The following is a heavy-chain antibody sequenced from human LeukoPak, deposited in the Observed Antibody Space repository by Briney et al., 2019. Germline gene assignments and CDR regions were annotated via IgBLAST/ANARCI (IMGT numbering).Heavy chain of an antibody. J-gene: IGHJ5*02. CDR2: ISPSGGST. D-gene: IGHD5-24*01. Sequence: ASVKLSCKAFGYTFTGYWMHWVRQATGQGREWMGVISPSGGSTIYAQKFKGRVTLTRDMSTSTDYLELSSLRSEDTAVYYCARDNSVRDEAWWFNPWGQGTLVTVSS. CDR1: GYTFTGYW. V-gene: IGHV1-46*01. CDR3: ARDNSVRDEAWWFNP.